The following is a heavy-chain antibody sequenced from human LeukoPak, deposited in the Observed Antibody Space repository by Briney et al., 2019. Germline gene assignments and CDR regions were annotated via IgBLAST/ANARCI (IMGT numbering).Heavy chain of an antibody. J-gene: IGHJ4*02. CDR3: ARDESRDGYKAGDY. CDR2: INSDGSST. CDR1: GFTFSSYA. D-gene: IGHD5-24*01. V-gene: IGHV3-74*01. Sequence: GGSLRLSCAASGFTFSSYAMSWVRQAPGKGLVWVSRINSDGSSTSYADSVKGRFTISRDNAKNTLYLQMNSLRAEDTAVYYCARDESRDGYKAGDYWGQGTLVTVSS.